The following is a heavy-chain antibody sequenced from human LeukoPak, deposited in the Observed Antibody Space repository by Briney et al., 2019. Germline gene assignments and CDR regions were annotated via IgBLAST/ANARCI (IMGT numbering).Heavy chain of an antibody. CDR1: AFTFSSSW. V-gene: IGHV3-7*04. Sequence: PGGSLRLSCAPSAFTFSSSWMNWVRQAPGKGLEWVANIKQDGSERYYVDSVKGRFTISRDSAKNSLYLQMNSLRVEDTAVYYCARGLWFEDYWGQGTLVTVSS. J-gene: IGHJ4*02. CDR3: ARGLWFEDY. CDR2: IKQDGSER. D-gene: IGHD3-10*01.